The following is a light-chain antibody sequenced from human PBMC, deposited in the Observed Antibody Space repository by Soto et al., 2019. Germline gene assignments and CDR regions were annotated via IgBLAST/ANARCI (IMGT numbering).Light chain of an antibody. CDR2: SAS. Sequence: DIKMTQSPSSLSASIGDRVTMTCRARQSISTFLNWYRQRPGKAPELLIYSASILQTGVPARFSGSATGTDFTLIISSLHLEDVGTYFCQQSYSTPHFTFGPGTKVDLK. V-gene: IGKV1-39*01. J-gene: IGKJ3*01. CDR3: QQSYSTPHFT. CDR1: QSISTF.